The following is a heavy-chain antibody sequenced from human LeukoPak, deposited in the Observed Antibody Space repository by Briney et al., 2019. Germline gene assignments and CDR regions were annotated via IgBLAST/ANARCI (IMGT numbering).Heavy chain of an antibody. J-gene: IGHJ3*02. CDR3: AKDGDYYDSSALVALDT. V-gene: IGHV3-23*01. CDR2: ISSSGDST. Sequence: GGSLRLSCAASGFTFSSYAISWVRQAPGKGLEWVSAISSSGDSTYYADSVKGRFAISRDNSKNTVYLQMSSLRVEDTAVYYCAKDGDYYDSSALVALDTWGQGTMVTVSS. D-gene: IGHD3-22*01. CDR1: GFTFSSYA.